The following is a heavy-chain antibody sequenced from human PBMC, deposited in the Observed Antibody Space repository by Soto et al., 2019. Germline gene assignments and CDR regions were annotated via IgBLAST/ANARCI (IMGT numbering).Heavy chain of an antibody. CDR1: GGSFSGYY. CDR2: INHSGST. Sequence: AVYGGSFSGYYWSWIRQPPGKGLEWIGEINHSGSTNYNPSLKSRVTISVDTSKNQFSLKLSSVTAADTAVYYCARGEWELPPLHWGQGTLATVSS. D-gene: IGHD1-26*01. J-gene: IGHJ1*01. CDR3: ARGEWELPPLH. V-gene: IGHV4-34*01.